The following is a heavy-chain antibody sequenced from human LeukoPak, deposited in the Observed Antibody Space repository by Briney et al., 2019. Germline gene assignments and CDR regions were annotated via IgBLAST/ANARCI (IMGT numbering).Heavy chain of an antibody. V-gene: IGHV4-38-2*01. CDR2: IYHSGST. Sequence: SETLSLTCAVSGYSITSGYYWGWIRQPPGKGLEWIGSIYHSGSTYYNPSLKSRVTISVDTSKYQFPLKLSSVTAADTAVYYCARQRYCSSTSCSLGNYYFDYWGQGTLVTVSS. J-gene: IGHJ4*02. CDR1: GYSITSGYY. CDR3: ARQRYCSSTSCSLGNYYFDY. D-gene: IGHD2-2*01.